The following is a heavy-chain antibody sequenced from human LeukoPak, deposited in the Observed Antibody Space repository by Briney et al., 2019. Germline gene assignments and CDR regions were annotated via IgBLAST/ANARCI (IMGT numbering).Heavy chain of an antibody. CDR1: GGSISSSSYY. J-gene: IGHJ6*02. D-gene: IGHD2-2*01. V-gene: IGHV4-39*01. CDR2: IYYSGST. Sequence: PSETLSLTCTVSGGSISSSSYYWGWIRQPPGKGLEWIGSIYYSGSTYYNPSLKSRVTISVDTSKNQFSLKLSSVTAADTAVYYCATPSGVVPAAISHYGMDVWGQGTTVTVSS. CDR3: ATPSGVVPAAISHYGMDV.